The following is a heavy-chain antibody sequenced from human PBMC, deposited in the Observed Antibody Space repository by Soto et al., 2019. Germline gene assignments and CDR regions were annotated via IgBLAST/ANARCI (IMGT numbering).Heavy chain of an antibody. V-gene: IGHV2-5*01. D-gene: IGHD2-21*02. CDR3: ALLQTAVGYIDY. CDR1: GFSLSTTGVA. Sequence: QITLKESGPTLVKPTQTLTLTCTFSGFSLSTTGVAVGWIRQPPGKALEWLALVYWNDDKRYSPSLKSRLTSITDTSTNQVVLTMPNMDPVDAPIYYSALLQTAVGYIDYWGQGTLVTVSS. CDR2: VYWNDDK. J-gene: IGHJ4*02.